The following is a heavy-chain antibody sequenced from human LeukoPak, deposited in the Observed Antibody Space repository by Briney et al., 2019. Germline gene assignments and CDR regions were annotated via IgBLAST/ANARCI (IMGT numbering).Heavy chain of an antibody. V-gene: IGHV1-69*13. Sequence: SVKVSCKASGGTFSSYAISWVRQAPGQGLEWMGGIIPIVGTANYAQKFQGRVTITADESTSTAYMELSSLRSEDTAVYYCARDGTEYDFWSGYLVTWGQGTLVTVSS. CDR3: ARDGTEYDFWSGYLVT. J-gene: IGHJ4*02. D-gene: IGHD3-3*01. CDR2: IIPIVGTA. CDR1: GGTFSSYA.